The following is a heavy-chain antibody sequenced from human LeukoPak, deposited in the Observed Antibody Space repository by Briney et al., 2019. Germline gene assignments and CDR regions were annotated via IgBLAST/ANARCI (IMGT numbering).Heavy chain of an antibody. V-gene: IGHV3-33*01. CDR2: IWSDASNR. D-gene: IGHD4-11*01. J-gene: IGHJ4*01. CDR1: GFIFSRYG. Sequence: GGSLRLSCAASGFIFSRYGMHWVRQAPGKGLEWVAVIWSDASNRFYAGSVKGRFTISRDNSQNTVFLQMNSLSHEDTAIYYCARDAQRGFDYTNSLQYWGHGTLVTVSS. CDR3: ARDAQRGFDYTNSLQY.